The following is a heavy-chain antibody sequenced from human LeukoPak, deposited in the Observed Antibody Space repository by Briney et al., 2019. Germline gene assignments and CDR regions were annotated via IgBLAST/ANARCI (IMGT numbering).Heavy chain of an antibody. CDR2: IDYSGST. V-gene: IGHV4-39*01. CDR1: GGSISSSSYY. CDR3: ARQSASDYYDSSDSFDY. J-gene: IGHJ4*02. D-gene: IGHD3-22*01. Sequence: PSETLSLTCTVSGGSISSSSYYWGWLRQPPGKGLEWIGSIDYSGSTYYNPYLKSRVTISVDTSKNQFSLTLSSVTAADTAVYYCARQSASDYYDSSDSFDYWGQGTLVTVSS.